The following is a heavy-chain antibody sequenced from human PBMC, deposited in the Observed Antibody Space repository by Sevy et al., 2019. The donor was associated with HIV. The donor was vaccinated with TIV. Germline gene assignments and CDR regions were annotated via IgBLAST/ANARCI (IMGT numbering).Heavy chain of an antibody. V-gene: IGHV3-30*18. J-gene: IGHJ6*02. CDR1: GFTFSSYG. CDR2: ISYDGSNK. Sequence: GGSLRLSCAASGFTFSSYGMHWVRQAPGKGLEWVAVISYDGSNKYYADSVKGQFTISRDNSKNTLYLQMNSLRAEDTAVYYCAKDGDSSGPLRIYYYYYGMDVWGQGTTVTVSS. D-gene: IGHD3-22*01. CDR3: AKDGDSSGPLRIYYYYYGMDV.